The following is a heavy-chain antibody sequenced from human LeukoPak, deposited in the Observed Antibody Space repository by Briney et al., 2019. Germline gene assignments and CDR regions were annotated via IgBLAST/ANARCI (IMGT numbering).Heavy chain of an antibody. J-gene: IGHJ4*02. CDR1: GFTFSSYA. D-gene: IGHD3-9*01. V-gene: IGHV3-64D*06. CDR3: VKDMGYDILTGYYIGYFDY. CDR2: ISSNGGST. Sequence: GGSLRLSCSASGFTFSSYAMHWDRQAPGKGLEYVSAISSNGGSTYYADSVKGRFTISRDNSKNTLYLQMSSLRAEDTAVYYCVKDMGYDILTGYYIGYFDYWGQGTLVTVSS.